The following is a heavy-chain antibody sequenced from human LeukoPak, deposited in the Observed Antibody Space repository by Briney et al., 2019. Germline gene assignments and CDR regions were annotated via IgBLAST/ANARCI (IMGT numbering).Heavy chain of an antibody. J-gene: IGHJ4*02. V-gene: IGHV3-7*01. D-gene: IGHD6-19*01. CDR3: ARAIFSRGWYLVDY. CDR2: IKQEGSER. CDR1: GFTFNIYW. Sequence: PGGSLRLSCAASGFTFNIYWMTWVRQAPGKGLEWVANIKQEGSERYYVDSVKGRFTISRDNAKNSLYLQMNSLRAEDTAVYYCARAIFSRGWYLVDYWGQGTLVTVSS.